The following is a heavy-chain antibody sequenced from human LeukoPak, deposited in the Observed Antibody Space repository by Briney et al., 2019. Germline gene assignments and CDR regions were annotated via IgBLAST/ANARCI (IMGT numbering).Heavy chain of an antibody. Sequence: GGSLRLSCAASGFSFSSSWMHWVRQAPGKGLVWVSRINSDGSTTNYADSMKGRFTISRDNAKNTLYLQMNSLRAEDTAVYYCASYFRCSGATCYTNYWGQGTLVTVSS. D-gene: IGHD2-2*02. V-gene: IGHV3-74*01. CDR2: INSDGSTT. CDR3: ASYFRCSGATCYTNY. CDR1: GFSFSSSW. J-gene: IGHJ4*02.